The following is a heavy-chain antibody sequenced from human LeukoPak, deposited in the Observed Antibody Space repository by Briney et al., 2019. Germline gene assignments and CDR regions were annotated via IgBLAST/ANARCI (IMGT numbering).Heavy chain of an antibody. J-gene: IGHJ4*02. V-gene: IGHV3-53*01. CDR2: IYSGGST. CDR1: GFTFSSFA. D-gene: IGHD5-18*01. Sequence: PGGSLRLSCAASGFTFSSFAMSWVRQAPGKGLEWVSVIYSGGSTSYADSVKGRFTISRDNSKNTVFLQMNSLRAEDTALYYCARAPPDVDTTMAMDHWGRGTLVTVSS. CDR3: ARAPPDVDTTMAMDH.